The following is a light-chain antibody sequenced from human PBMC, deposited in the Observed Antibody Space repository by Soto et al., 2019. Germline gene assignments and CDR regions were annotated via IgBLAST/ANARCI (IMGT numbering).Light chain of an antibody. CDR3: QHYDSLPIT. J-gene: IGKJ5*01. V-gene: IGKV3D-20*01. CDR1: QSVSSY. Sequence: EIVLTQSPATLSLSPGERATLSCGASQSVSSYLAWYQQKPGQAPRLLIYDASSRATGIPDRFSGSGSGTDFTLTISRLEPEDFAVFYCQHYDSLPITFGQGTRLEIK. CDR2: DAS.